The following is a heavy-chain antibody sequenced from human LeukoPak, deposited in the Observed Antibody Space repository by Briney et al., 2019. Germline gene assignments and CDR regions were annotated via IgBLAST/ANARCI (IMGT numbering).Heavy chain of an antibody. CDR1: GFTLRSYW. V-gene: IGHV3-7*01. CDR2: INQDGSER. Sequence: PGGSLTLSCAASGFTLRSYWMSWVRQTPGKGLEWVANINQDGSERYYVDSVKGRFTISRDNAKNSLYLHMSSLRADDTAVYYCAGDYGDENWGQGTLVTVSS. J-gene: IGHJ4*02. CDR3: AGDYGDEN. D-gene: IGHD4-17*01.